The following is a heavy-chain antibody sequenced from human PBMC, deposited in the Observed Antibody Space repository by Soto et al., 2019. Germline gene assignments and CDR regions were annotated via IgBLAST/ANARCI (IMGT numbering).Heavy chain of an antibody. Sequence: QLQLQESGPGLVKPSETLSLTCTVSGGSISSSSYYWGWIRQPPGKGLEWIGSIYYSGSTYYNPSLKSRVTIXXDXSXXQFSLKLSSVTAADTAVYYCARRHYYDSSAEWFDPWGQGTLVTVSS. D-gene: IGHD3-22*01. J-gene: IGHJ5*02. V-gene: IGHV4-39*01. CDR1: GGSISSSSYY. CDR2: IYYSGST. CDR3: ARRHYYDSSAEWFDP.